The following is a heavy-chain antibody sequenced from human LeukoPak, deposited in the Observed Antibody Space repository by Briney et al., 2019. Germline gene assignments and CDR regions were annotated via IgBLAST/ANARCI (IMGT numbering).Heavy chain of an antibody. CDR1: GYTFTDYY. D-gene: IGHD3-3*01. CDR3: ATAPSSGVQNYDFWSGYPGDNWFDP. V-gene: IGHV1-69-2*01. J-gene: IGHJ5*02. CDR2: VDPEDGET. Sequence: ASVKVSCEVSGYTFTDYYMHWVQQAPGKGLEWMGLVDPEDGETIYAEKFQGRVTITADTSTDTAYMELSSLRSEDTAVYYCATAPSSGVQNYDFWSGYPGDNWFDPWGQGTLVTVSS.